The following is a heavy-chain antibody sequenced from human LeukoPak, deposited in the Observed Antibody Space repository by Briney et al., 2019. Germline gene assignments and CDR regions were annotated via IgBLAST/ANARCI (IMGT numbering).Heavy chain of an antibody. CDR3: ARYGCSSTSFPFQH. Sequence: SETLSLTCTVSGGSISSYYWSWIRQPPGKGLEWIGYIYYSGSTNYNPSLKSRVTISVDTSRNQFSLKLSSVTAADTAVYYCARYGCSSTSFPFQHWGQGTLVTVSS. CDR2: IYYSGST. V-gene: IGHV4-59*08. D-gene: IGHD2-2*01. J-gene: IGHJ1*01. CDR1: GGSISSYY.